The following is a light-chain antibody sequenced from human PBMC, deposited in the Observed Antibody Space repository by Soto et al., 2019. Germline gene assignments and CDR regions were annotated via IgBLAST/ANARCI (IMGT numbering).Light chain of an antibody. CDR1: SDDVGGYNY. V-gene: IGLV2-14*03. CDR2: EVT. J-gene: IGLJ1*01. CDR3: SSCRSYYTRA. Sequence: QSVLTQPASVSGSPGQAITISCTGTSDDVGGYNYVSWYQQHSGKAPKLIIYEVTNRPSGVSDRFSGSKSGNTASLTISGLHPADEAHYYCSSCRSYYTRAFATGTKLTVI.